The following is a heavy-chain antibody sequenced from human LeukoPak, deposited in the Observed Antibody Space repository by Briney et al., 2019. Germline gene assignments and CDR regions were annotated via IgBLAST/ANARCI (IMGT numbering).Heavy chain of an antibody. CDR1: GYTFTSYG. J-gene: IGHJ4*02. D-gene: IGHD3-9*01. CDR2: ISAYNGNT. Sequence: ASVKVSCKASGYTFTSYGISWVRQAPGQGLEWMGWISAYNGNTNYAQKFQGRVTMTRDTSTSTVYMELSSLRSEDTAVYYCARAYDILTGRDYWGQGTLVTVSS. CDR3: ARAYDILTGRDY. V-gene: IGHV1-18*01.